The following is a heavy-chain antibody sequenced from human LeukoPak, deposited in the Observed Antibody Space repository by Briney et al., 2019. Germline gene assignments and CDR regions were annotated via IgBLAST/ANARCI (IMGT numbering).Heavy chain of an antibody. CDR3: ARLVVTRAFDI. CDR1: GFTVSSNY. CDR2: IYSGGST. V-gene: IGHV3-53*01. J-gene: IGHJ3*02. D-gene: IGHD4-23*01. Sequence: PGGSLRLSCAASGFTVSSNYMSWVRQAPGKGLEWVSFIYSGGSTYYADSVKGRFTISRDNSKNTLYLQMNSLRAEDTAVYYCARLVVTRAFDIWGQGTMVTVSS.